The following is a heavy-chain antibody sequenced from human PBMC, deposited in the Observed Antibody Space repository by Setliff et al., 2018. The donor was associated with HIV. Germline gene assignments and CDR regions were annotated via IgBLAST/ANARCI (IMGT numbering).Heavy chain of an antibody. V-gene: IGHV4-61*09. J-gene: IGHJ4*02. Sequence: PSETLSLTCTVSGGSFSSGQYYWTWIRQPAGKGLEWIGHTYSSGSSRYNPSLKSRVTISEDTSKNQLSLKLSSVTAADTAVYYCARGTLTIFGVVIPDHWGQGTLVTVSS. D-gene: IGHD3-3*01. CDR3: ARGTLTIFGVVIPDH. CDR1: GGSFSSGQYY. CDR2: TYSSGSS.